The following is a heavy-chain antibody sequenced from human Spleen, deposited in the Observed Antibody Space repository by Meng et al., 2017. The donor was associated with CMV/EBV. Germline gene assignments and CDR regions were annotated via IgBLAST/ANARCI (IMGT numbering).Heavy chain of an antibody. V-gene: IGHV3-30*02. CDR3: AKDLRGRGFAGGMDV. D-gene: IGHD3-16*01. Sequence: GESLKISCATSGFTFSNYGMHWVRQAPGKGLEWVSFTHYDGNNKYYADSVKGRFTISRDNSKNTLYVQMNSLRAEDTAVYYCAKDLRGRGFAGGMDVWGQGTTVTV. CDR2: THYDGNNK. J-gene: IGHJ6*02. CDR1: GFTFSNYG.